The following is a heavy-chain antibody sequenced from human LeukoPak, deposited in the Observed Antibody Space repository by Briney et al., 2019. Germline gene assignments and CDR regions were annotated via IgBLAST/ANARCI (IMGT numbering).Heavy chain of an antibody. J-gene: IGHJ4*02. D-gene: IGHD1-26*01. CDR1: GTTFSRSA. CDR2: VIPILGTT. CDR3: ARDDGSATMGFDS. Sequence: GASVKVSRKASGTTFSRSAISWVRQAPGQGLEWMGGVIPILGTTNYAQKFQDRVSITTDESTSTAYMEVSNLRSVDTAVYYCARDDGSATMGFDSWGQGTLVTVSS. V-gene: IGHV1-69*05.